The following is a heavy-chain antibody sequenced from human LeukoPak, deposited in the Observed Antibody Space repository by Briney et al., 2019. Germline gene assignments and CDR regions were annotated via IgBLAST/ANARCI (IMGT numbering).Heavy chain of an antibody. J-gene: IGHJ1*01. D-gene: IGHD3-22*01. CDR2: IKTDGSEK. Sequence: GGSLRLSCAASGFTFSDYYMSWIRQAPGKGLEWVANIKTDGSEKYYVDSVKGRFTISRDNAKNSLYLQMNSLRAEDTAVYYCATYSSLNRREFQFWGQGTLLTVSS. V-gene: IGHV3-7*01. CDR1: GFTFSDYY. CDR3: ATYSSLNRREFQF.